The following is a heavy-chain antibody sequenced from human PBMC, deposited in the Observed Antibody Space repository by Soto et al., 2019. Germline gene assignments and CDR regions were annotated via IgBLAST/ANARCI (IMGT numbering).Heavy chain of an antibody. D-gene: IGHD3-10*01. CDR1: GGSISSGGYY. Sequence: SETLSLTCIVSGGSISSGGYYWSWIRQHSGKGLEWIGYIYYSGSTFYNPSLKSRVTISVDTSKNQFSLKLRSVTVADTAVYYCARLGGSGSGPYWGQGTLVTVSS. V-gene: IGHV4-31*03. CDR3: ARLGGSGSGPY. CDR2: IYYSGST. J-gene: IGHJ4*02.